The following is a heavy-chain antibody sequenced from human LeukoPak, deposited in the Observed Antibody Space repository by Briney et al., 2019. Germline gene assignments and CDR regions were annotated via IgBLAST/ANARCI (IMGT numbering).Heavy chain of an antibody. D-gene: IGHD5-24*01. CDR1: GGSISSGGYY. J-gene: IGHJ4*02. V-gene: IGHV4-61*08. Sequence: SQTQSLTCTVSGGSISSGGYYWNWIRQPPGKGLEWIGYIYYSGSTNYNPSLKSRVTISVDTSKNQFSLKLSSVTAADTAVYYCARSVEMATIPFDYWGQGTLVTVSS. CDR3: ARSVEMATIPFDY. CDR2: IYYSGST.